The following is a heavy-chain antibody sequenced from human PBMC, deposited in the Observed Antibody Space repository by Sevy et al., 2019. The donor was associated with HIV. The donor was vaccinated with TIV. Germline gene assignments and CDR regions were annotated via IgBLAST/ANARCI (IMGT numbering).Heavy chain of an antibody. J-gene: IGHJ6*02. CDR3: AGLKKGYSYGKGYYYYGMDV. D-gene: IGHD5-18*01. CDR1: GYSFTSYW. Sequence: GESLKISCKGSGYSFTSYWIGWVRQMPGKGLEWMGIIYPGDSDTRYSPSFQGQVTISADKSISTAYLQWSSLKASDTAMYYCAGLKKGYSYGKGYYYYGMDVWGQGTTVTVSS. CDR2: IYPGDSDT. V-gene: IGHV5-51*01.